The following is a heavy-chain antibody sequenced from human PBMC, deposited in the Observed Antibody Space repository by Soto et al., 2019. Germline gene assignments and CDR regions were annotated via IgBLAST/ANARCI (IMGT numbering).Heavy chain of an antibody. Sequence: GESLKISCKGSGYSFTSYWIGWVRQMPGKGLEWMGIIYPGDSDTRYSPSFQGQVTISADKSISTAYLQWSSLKASDTAMYYCARQQQDGYYYYGMDVWVQGTTVTVSS. CDR2: IYPGDSDT. J-gene: IGHJ6*02. V-gene: IGHV5-51*01. D-gene: IGHD2-15*01. CDR1: GYSFTSYW. CDR3: ARQQQDGYYYYGMDV.